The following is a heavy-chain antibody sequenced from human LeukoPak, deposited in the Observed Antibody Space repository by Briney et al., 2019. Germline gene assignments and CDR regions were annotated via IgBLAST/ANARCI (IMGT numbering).Heavy chain of an antibody. CDR3: APSPDTMTPVRFDP. CDR1: GISIISGYY. Sequence: SETLSLACAVAGISIISGYYWGWIRQPPGKGLEEIGNLYHRGTSYYNPSLKGRVSISIDTSRNQFSLKLSSVTAADTAVYYCAPSPDTMTPVRFDPWGQGTLVTVSS. V-gene: IGHV4-38-2*01. CDR2: LYHRGTS. D-gene: IGHD3-3*01. J-gene: IGHJ5*02.